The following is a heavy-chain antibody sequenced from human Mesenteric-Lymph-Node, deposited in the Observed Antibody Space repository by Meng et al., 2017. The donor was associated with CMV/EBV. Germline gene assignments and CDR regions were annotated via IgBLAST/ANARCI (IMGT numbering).Heavy chain of an antibody. Sequence: GSLRLSCTVSGGSIIDTNYYWGWIRQPPGKGLEWIGSLYYTGSTEYNPSLKSRVTISVDTSKNQFSLKLTSVTAADTAVYYCARVHFGSGSYKWFDPWGQGTLVTVPQ. CDR3: ARVHFGSGSYKWFDP. J-gene: IGHJ5*02. CDR2: LYYTGST. CDR1: GGSIIDTNYY. V-gene: IGHV4-39*07. D-gene: IGHD3-10*01.